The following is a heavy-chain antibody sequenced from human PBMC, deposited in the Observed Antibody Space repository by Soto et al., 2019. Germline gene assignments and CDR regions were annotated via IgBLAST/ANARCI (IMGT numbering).Heavy chain of an antibody. V-gene: IGHV1-2*02. CDR1: GYTFTGYY. J-gene: IGHJ5*02. D-gene: IGHD5-18*01. CDR3: ARRALSGYSSMNWFDP. Sequence: ASGKVSCKASGYTFTGYYMHWVRQAAGQGLEWMGWINPNSGGTNYAQKFQGRVTMTRDTSISTAYMELSRLRSDDTAVYYCARRALSGYSSMNWFDPWGQGTLVTVSS. CDR2: INPNSGGT.